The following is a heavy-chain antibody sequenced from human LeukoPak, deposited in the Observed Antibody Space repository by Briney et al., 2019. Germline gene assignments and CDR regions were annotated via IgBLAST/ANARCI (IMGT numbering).Heavy chain of an antibody. CDR3: ARWTDDFWSGYYEIDY. Sequence: ASVKVSCKASGYTFTSYGISWVRQAPGQGLEWMGWISAYNGNTNYAQKLQGRVTMTTDTSTSTAYMELRSLRSDDTAVYYYARWTDDFWSGYYEIDYWGQGTLVTVSS. V-gene: IGHV1-18*01. CDR2: ISAYNGNT. D-gene: IGHD3-3*01. CDR1: GYTFTSYG. J-gene: IGHJ4*02.